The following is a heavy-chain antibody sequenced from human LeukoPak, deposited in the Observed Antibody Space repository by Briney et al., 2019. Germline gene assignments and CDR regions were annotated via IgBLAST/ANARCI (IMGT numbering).Heavy chain of an antibody. D-gene: IGHD6-6*01. CDR1: GGSISSYS. CDR3: ATFWYSSSSYYFDY. J-gene: IGHJ4*02. V-gene: IGHV4-4*07. Sequence: SETLSLTCTVSGGSISSYSWSWIRQPAGKGLEWIGRIYTSGSTNYNPSLKSRVTISVDTSKNQFSLKLSSVTAADTAVYYCATFWYSSSSYYFDYWGQGTLVTVSS. CDR2: IYTSGST.